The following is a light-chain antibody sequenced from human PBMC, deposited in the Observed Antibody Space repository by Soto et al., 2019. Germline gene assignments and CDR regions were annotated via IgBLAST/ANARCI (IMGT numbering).Light chain of an antibody. Sequence: DIQMTQSPSTLSASVGDRVTITCRASQSINSWLAWYQQKPGRAPKLLIYKASSLESGVPSRFSGSGSGTAFTLTISSLPPDDFATYYGQQYTSYSTFGKGTKVEIK. CDR1: QSINSW. CDR2: KAS. J-gene: IGKJ1*01. V-gene: IGKV1-5*03. CDR3: QQYTSYST.